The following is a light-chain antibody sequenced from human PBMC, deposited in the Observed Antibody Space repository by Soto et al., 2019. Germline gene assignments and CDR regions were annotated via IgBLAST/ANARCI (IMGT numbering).Light chain of an antibody. J-gene: IGLJ2*01. CDR2: RDD. V-gene: IGLV3-9*01. Sequence: SYELTQPLSVSVALGQTARIICGGNNIESKIVHWYQQKPGQAPVVVIYRDDNRPSGIPARFSGSNSGNTATLTISRAQAGDAADYYCQVWDDGTVLFGGGTKLTVL. CDR1: NIESKI. CDR3: QVWDDGTVL.